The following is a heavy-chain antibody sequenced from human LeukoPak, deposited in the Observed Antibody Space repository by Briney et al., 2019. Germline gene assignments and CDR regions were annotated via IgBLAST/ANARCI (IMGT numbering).Heavy chain of an antibody. Sequence: KPSETLSLTCTVSGGSISSSSYYWGWTRQPPGKGLEWIGSIYYSGSTYYNPSLKSRVTISVDTSKNQFSLKLSSVTAADTAVYYCAVQGDSSGYYSDCWGQGTLVTVSS. CDR3: AVQGDSSGYYSDC. V-gene: IGHV4-39*07. CDR2: IYYSGST. J-gene: IGHJ4*02. CDR1: GGSISSSSYY. D-gene: IGHD3-22*01.